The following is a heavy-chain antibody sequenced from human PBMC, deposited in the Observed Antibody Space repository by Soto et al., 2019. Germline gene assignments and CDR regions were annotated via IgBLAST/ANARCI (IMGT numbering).Heavy chain of an antibody. CDR2: INAGNGNT. D-gene: IGHD5-12*01. CDR3: ARSGPYSRFDLYYYFYGMDV. V-gene: IGHV1-3*01. J-gene: IGHJ6*02. Sequence: QVQLVQSGAEVKKPGASVKVSCKASGYTFTSYAMHWVRQAPGQRLEWMGWINAGNGNTKYSQKFQGRVTITRDTSASTGYMELSSLRSEDTAVYYWARSGPYSRFDLYYYFYGMDVWGQGTKVTVSS. CDR1: GYTFTSYA.